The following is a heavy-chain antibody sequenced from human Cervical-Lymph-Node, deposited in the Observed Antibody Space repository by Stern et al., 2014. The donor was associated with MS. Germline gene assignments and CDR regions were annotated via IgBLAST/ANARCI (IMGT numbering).Heavy chain of an antibody. V-gene: IGHV4-31*03. Sequence: VQLVESGPGLVKPSQTLSLTCTVSGGSISSGGTYSTWIRPNPGKGLEWIGHIYYSGSTYYNPSLKSRVMISVDTSTSQFSLKLNSVTAADTAVYYCARGSGDWAHSWFDPWGQGTLVTVSS. J-gene: IGHJ5*02. CDR1: GGSISSGGTY. D-gene: IGHD2-21*02. CDR2: IYYSGST. CDR3: ARGSGDWAHSWFDP.